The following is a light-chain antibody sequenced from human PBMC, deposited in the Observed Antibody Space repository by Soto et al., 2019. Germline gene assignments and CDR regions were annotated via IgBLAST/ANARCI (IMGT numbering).Light chain of an antibody. CDR1: QSVSTW. V-gene: IGKV1-5*03. J-gene: IGKJ1*01. CDR3: QQYNVQSPWT. CDR2: KAS. Sequence: DIQMTQSPSTLSASVGDRVTITCRASQSVSTWLAWYQQKPGKAPHLLIFKASTLESGVTSRFSGSGSCTKFTPTITSLLPDDFLTYYCQQYNVQSPWTFGQGTKVEIK.